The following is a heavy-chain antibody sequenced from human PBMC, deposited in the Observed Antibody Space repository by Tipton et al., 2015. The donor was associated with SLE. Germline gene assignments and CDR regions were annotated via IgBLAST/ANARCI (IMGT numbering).Heavy chain of an antibody. D-gene: IGHD6-6*01. CDR2: ISSSSSYI. CDR3: ARGFLGMRAAQYYFDY. Sequence: SLRLSCAASGFTFSSYSMNWVRQAPGKGLEWVSAISSSSSYIYYADSVKGRFAISRDNAKNSLYLQISSLRAEDTAVYYCARGFLGMRAAQYYFDYWGQGTLVTVSS. CDR1: GFTFSSYS. V-gene: IGHV3-21*03. J-gene: IGHJ4*02.